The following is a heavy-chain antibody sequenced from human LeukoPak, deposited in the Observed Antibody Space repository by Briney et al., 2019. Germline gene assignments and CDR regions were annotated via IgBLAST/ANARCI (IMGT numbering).Heavy chain of an antibody. D-gene: IGHD2-8*01. CDR3: ARDRQEVVLYQYASLYYYYYMDV. V-gene: IGHV1-69*13. Sequence: ASVKVSCKASGGTFSSYAISWVRQAPGQGLEWMGGIIPIFGTANYAQKFQGRVTITADESTSTAYMELSSLRSEDTAVYYCARDRQEVVLYQYASLYYYYYMDVWGKGTTVTVSS. CDR1: GGTFSSYA. CDR2: IIPIFGTA. J-gene: IGHJ6*03.